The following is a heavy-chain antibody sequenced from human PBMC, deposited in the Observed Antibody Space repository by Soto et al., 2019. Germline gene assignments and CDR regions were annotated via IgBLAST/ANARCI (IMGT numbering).Heavy chain of an antibody. CDR2: ISGSGGST. CDR3: AKEGCSSTSCYYYYYYYYMDV. CDR1: GVPFSSYA. J-gene: IGHJ6*03. V-gene: IGHV3-23*01. D-gene: IGHD2-2*01. Sequence: GGSLRLSCASSGVPFSSYAMSWVRQASGKGLEWVSAISGSGGSTYYADSVKGRFTISRDNSKNTLYLQMNSLRAEDTAVYYCAKEGCSSTSCYYYYYYYYMDVWGKGTTVTVSS.